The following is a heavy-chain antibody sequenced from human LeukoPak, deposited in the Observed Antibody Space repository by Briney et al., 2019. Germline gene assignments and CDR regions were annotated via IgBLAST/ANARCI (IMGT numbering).Heavy chain of an antibody. V-gene: IGHV3-48*03. Sequence: GGSLRLSCAASGFTFSSFEMNWVRQAPGKGLEWVSYISSSGSTIYYADSVKGRFTISRDNARNSFYLQLNSLRAEDTALYYCATYIVGPTLDYWGQGALVTVSS. CDR3: ATYIVGPTLDY. CDR1: GFTFSSFE. CDR2: ISSSGSTI. J-gene: IGHJ4*02. D-gene: IGHD1-26*01.